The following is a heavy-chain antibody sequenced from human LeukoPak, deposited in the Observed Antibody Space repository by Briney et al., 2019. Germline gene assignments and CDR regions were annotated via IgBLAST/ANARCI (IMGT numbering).Heavy chain of an antibody. V-gene: IGHV3-23*01. CDR3: AGYWGSGYPYYYYMDV. CDR1: GFTFSSYG. D-gene: IGHD3-10*01. Sequence: PGGSLRLSCAASGFTFSSYGMSWVRQAPGKGLEWVSAISGSGGSTYYADSVKGRFTISRDNSKNTLYLQMNSLRAEDTAVYYCAGYWGSGYPYYYYMDVWGKGTTVTISS. CDR2: ISGSGGST. J-gene: IGHJ6*03.